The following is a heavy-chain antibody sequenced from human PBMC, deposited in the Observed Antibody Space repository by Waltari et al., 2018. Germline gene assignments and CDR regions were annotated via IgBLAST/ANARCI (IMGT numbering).Heavy chain of an antibody. CDR3: ARHRGPRYYDSSGYGGFQH. CDR2: IYHSGST. CDR1: GYSISSGYY. V-gene: IGHV4-38-2*01. J-gene: IGHJ1*01. D-gene: IGHD3-22*01. Sequence: QVQLQESGPGLVKPSETLSLTCAVSGYSISSGYYWGWIRQPPGKGLEWIGSIYHSGSTTNNPSLKSRVTISVDTSKNQCSLKLSSVTAADTAVYYCARHRGPRYYDSSGYGGFQHWGQGTLVTVSS.